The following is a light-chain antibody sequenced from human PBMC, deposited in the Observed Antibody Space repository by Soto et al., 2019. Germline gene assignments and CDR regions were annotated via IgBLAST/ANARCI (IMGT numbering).Light chain of an antibody. V-gene: IGLV1-40*01. J-gene: IGLJ1*01. CDR1: SSNIGAGFD. CDR3: QSYDSSLSGSRV. Sequence: QSVLTQPPSVSGAPGQRVTISCTGSSSNIGAGFDVHWYQQLPGTAPKLLIYHNSNRPSGVPDRFSGSKSGTSASLAITGLQAEDEDDYYCQSYDSSLSGSRVFGTGTKLTVL. CDR2: HNS.